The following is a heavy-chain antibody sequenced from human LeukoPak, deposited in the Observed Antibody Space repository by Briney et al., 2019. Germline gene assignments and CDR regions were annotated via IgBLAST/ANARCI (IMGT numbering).Heavy chain of an antibody. CDR1: GGTFSSYA. CDR3: ARAPYYYDSSGYYDY. J-gene: IGHJ4*02. Sequence: SVKVSCKASGGTFSSYAISWVRQAPGQGLEWMGRIIPILGIANYAQKFQGRVTITADKSTSTAYMELSSLRSEDTALYYCARAPYYYDSSGYYDYWGQGTLVTVSS. D-gene: IGHD3-22*01. V-gene: IGHV1-69*04. CDR2: IIPILGIA.